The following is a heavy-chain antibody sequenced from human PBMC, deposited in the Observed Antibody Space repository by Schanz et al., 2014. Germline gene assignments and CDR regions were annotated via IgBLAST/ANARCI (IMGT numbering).Heavy chain of an antibody. CDR2: IIPVLDRR. D-gene: IGHD4-4*01. CDR1: GYTFTRYY. J-gene: IGHJ6*02. Sequence: QVQLVQSGAEVKKPGASVKVSCKASGYTFTRYYIHWVRQAPGQGLEWLGRIIPVLDRRHAAEKFQGRVTMTRXTSTSTVYMELSSLRSEXTAVYYCASALTTWGGMDVWGQGTTVTVSS. V-gene: IGHV1-46*01. CDR3: ASALTTWGGMDV.